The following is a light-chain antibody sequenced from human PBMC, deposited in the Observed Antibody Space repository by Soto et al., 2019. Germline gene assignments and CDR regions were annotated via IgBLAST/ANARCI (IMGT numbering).Light chain of an antibody. CDR2: DAS. CDR3: QQYNSYSPT. V-gene: IGKV1-5*01. CDR1: QSISSW. Sequence: DIQMTQSPSTLSASVGYRFTITCRASQSISSWLAWYQQKPGKAPKLLIYDASSLESGVPSRFSGSGSGTEFTLTISSLQPDDFATYYCQQYNSYSPTFGQGTKGDIK. J-gene: IGKJ1*01.